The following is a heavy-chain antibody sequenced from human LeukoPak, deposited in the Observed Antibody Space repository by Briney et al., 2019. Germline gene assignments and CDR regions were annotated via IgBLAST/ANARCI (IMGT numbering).Heavy chain of an antibody. D-gene: IGHD2-2*01. CDR2: INHSGST. J-gene: IGHJ3*02. CDR1: GGSFSGYY. CDR3: AIRGAAIGFGAFDI. V-gene: IGHV4-34*01. Sequence: SETLSLTCAVYGGSFSGYYWSWIRQPPGKGLEWIGEINHSGSTNYNPSLKSRVTISVDTSKNQFSLKLSSVTAADTAVYYCAIRGAAIGFGAFDIWGQGTMVTVSS.